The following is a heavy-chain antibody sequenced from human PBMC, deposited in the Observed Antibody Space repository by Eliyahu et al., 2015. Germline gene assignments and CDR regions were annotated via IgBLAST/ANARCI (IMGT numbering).Heavy chain of an antibody. J-gene: IGHJ4*02. CDR1: GGXISSSSYY. CDR2: IYYSGST. Sequence: QLQLQESGPGLVKPSETLSLTCTVXGGXISSSSYYWGWXRQPPGKGLXWIGSIYYSGSTYYNPSLKSRVTISVDTSKNQFSLKLSSVTAADTAVYYCARDSLRGVSDYWGQGTLVTVSS. D-gene: IGHD3-10*01. V-gene: IGHV4-39*07. CDR3: ARDSLRGVSDY.